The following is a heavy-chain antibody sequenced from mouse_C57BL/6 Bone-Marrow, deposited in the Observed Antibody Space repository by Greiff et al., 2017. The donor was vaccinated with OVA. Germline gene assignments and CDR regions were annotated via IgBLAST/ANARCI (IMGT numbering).Heavy chain of an antibody. V-gene: IGHV1-62-2*01. CDR1: GYTFTEYT. CDR3: ARHGGGGYYYSRYFDV. Sequence: QVQLQQSGAELVKPGASVKLSCKASGYTFTEYTIHWVKQRSGQGLEWIGWFYPGSGSIKYNEKFKDKATLTADKSSSTVYMELSSLTSEDSAVYFGARHGGGGYYYSRYFDVWGTGTTVTVSS. CDR2: FYPGSGSI. J-gene: IGHJ1*03. D-gene: IGHD1-1*01.